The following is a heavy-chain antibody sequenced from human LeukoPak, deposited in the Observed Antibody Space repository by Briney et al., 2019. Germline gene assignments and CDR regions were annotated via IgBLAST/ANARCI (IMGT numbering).Heavy chain of an antibody. J-gene: IGHJ4*02. Sequence: ASVKVSCKASGYTFTGYYMHWVRQAPGQGLEWMGWINPNSGGTNYAQKFQGRVTMTRDTSISTAYMELRRLRSDDTAVYCCARLGIPITLIVVVDFDYWGQGTLVTVSS. V-gene: IGHV1-2*02. D-gene: IGHD3-22*01. CDR1: GYTFTGYY. CDR3: ARLGIPITLIVVVDFDY. CDR2: INPNSGGT.